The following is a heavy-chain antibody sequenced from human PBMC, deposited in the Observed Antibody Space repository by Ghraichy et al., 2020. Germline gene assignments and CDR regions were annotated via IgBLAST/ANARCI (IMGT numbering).Heavy chain of an antibody. J-gene: IGHJ4*02. V-gene: IGHV1-46*01. D-gene: IGHD6-6*01. CDR1: GYTFTSYY. Sequence: ASVKVSCKASGYTFTSYYMHWVRQAPGQGLEWMGIINPSGGSTSYAQKFQGRVTMTRDTSTSTVYMELSSLRSEDTAVYYCAREPAIAARAGRFDYWGQGTLVTVSS. CDR2: INPSGGST. CDR3: AREPAIAARAGRFDY.